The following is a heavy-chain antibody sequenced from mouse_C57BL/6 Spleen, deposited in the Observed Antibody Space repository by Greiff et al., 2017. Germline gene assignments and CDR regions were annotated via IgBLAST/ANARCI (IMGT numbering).Heavy chain of an antibody. CDR1: GYSITSGYY. Sequence: EVQLQESGPGLVKPSQSLSLTCSVTGYSITSGYYWNWIRQFPGNKLEWMGYISYDGSNNYNPSLKNRISITRDTSKNQFFLKLNSVTTEDTATYYCARNYDYEYYFDYWGQGTTLTVSS. CDR2: ISYDGSN. J-gene: IGHJ2*01. CDR3: ARNYDYEYYFDY. V-gene: IGHV3-6*01. D-gene: IGHD2-4*01.